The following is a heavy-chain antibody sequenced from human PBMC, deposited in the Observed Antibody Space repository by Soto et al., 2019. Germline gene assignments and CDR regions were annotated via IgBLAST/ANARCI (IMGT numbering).Heavy chain of an antibody. Sequence: QVQLVQSGAEEKKPGASVKVSCQASGYTFTAYAIHWVRQAPGQRLEWMGWINAGNGNTRYLQKFQTRITITMDTSASTAYMELSSLTFADTAVYYCARSAISPFGGLIGPFDYWGQGNLVAVSS. CDR3: ARSAISPFGGLIGPFDY. CDR2: INAGNGNT. J-gene: IGHJ4*02. CDR1: GYTFTAYA. D-gene: IGHD3-16*02. V-gene: IGHV1-3*05.